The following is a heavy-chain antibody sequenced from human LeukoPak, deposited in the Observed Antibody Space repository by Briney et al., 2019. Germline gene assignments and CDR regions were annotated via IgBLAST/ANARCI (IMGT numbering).Heavy chain of an antibody. J-gene: IGHJ4*02. V-gene: IGHV3-30*03. D-gene: IGHD2-2*01. CDR2: ISYDGSNK. CDR3: ATSSTARGGTDY. CDR1: GFTFSSYG. Sequence: GGSLRLSCAASGFTFSSYGMHWVRQAPGKGLEWVAVISYDGSNKYYADSVKGRFTISRDNARNSLYLQMNSLRVEDTAVYYCATSSTARGGTDYWGQGTLVTVSS.